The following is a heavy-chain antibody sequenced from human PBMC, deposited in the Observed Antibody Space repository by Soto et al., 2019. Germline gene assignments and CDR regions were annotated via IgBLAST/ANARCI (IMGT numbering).Heavy chain of an antibody. V-gene: IGHV4-59*08. CDR3: AATTDYDSIDY. Sequence: SETLSLTCTVSGGSISSYYWSWIRQPPGKGLEWIGYIYYSGSTNYNPSLKSRVTISVATSKNQFSLKLSSVTAADTAVYYCAATTDYDSIDYWGQGTLVTVSS. CDR1: GGSISSYY. J-gene: IGHJ4*02. CDR2: IYYSGST. D-gene: IGHD3-16*01.